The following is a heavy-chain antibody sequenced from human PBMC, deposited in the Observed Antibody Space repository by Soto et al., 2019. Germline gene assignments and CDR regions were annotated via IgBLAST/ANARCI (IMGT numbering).Heavy chain of an antibody. CDR1: GFTFSSYA. CDR3: AKGHDTYNYGMDV. V-gene: IGHV3-23*01. Sequence: GGSLRLSCAASGFTFSSYAMSWVRQAPGKGLEWVSAISGSGGSTYYADSVKGRFTISRDNSKNTLYLQMSGLRAEDTAVYYCAKGHDTYNYGMDVWGQGTTVTVSS. CDR2: ISGSGGST. J-gene: IGHJ6*02.